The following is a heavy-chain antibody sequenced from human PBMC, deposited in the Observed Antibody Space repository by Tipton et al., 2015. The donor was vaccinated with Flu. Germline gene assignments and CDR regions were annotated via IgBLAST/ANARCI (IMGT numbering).Heavy chain of an antibody. D-gene: IGHD6-19*01. CDR1: GFAVRTNY. J-gene: IGHJ4*02. CDR3: AKVIPELVAGLDY. Sequence: VQLVQSGGGLIQPGGSLRLSCEASGFAVRTNYMSWVRQAPGKGLEWVSAISGGGAVRYFADSVKGRFITSRDNSKNILYLQMNSLRPEDTAIYYCAKVIPELVAGLDYWGQGTLVTVPS. CDR2: ISGGGAVR. V-gene: IGHV3-23*04.